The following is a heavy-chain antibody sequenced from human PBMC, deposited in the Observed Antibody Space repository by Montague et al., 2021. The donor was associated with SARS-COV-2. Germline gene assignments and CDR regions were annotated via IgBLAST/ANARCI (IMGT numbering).Heavy chain of an antibody. V-gene: IGHV4-59*01. D-gene: IGHD6-19*01. CDR1: GGSIRSYY. Sequence: SETLSLTCTVSGGSIRSYYWSWIRQPPGKGLEWIGEIYSSGSTNXNPSLKSRVTISMDTSKSQFSLKLTSVIAADTAVYYCARHTRGWQPFDFWGQGTLVTVSS. J-gene: IGHJ4*02. CDR3: ARHTRGWQPFDF. CDR2: IYSSGST.